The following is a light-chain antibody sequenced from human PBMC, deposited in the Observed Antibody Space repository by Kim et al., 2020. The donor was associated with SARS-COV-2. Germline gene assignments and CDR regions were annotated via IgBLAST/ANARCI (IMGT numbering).Light chain of an antibody. CDR1: QVISGY. V-gene: IGKV1-9*01. CDR2: AAS. CDR3: QQYNVYPIT. Sequence: ASVGDSVPITCRASQVISGYLAWYEQKPGKAPKLLISAASTLQSGVPSRSSGSGSGADFILTISGLQPEDFATYYCQQYNVYPITFGQGTRLEIK. J-gene: IGKJ5*01.